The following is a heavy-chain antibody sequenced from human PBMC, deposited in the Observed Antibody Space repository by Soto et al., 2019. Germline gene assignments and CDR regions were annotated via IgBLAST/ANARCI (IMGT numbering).Heavy chain of an antibody. CDR1: GLTFNNNN. D-gene: IGHD6-13*01. V-gene: IGHV3-21*02. CDR3: ARDLEAADVFDF. CDR2: IAGRGSGYR. Sequence: EVQLVESGGDLVKPGGPLSLPVAASGLTFNNNNMNWSRRAPGRGLEWVASIAGRGSGYRYYAESVKGRFTISRDTVNNSLHLQMNSLRADDTALYYCARDLEAADVFDFWGQGTMVTVSS. J-gene: IGHJ3*01.